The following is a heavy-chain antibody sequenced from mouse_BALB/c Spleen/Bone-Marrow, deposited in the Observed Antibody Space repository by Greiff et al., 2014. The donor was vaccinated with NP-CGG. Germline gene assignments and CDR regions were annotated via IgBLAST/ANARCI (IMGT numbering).Heavy chain of an antibody. Sequence: VKLMESGAELVRPGASVNLSCKASGYTFTSYWMNWVMQRPEQGLEWIGRIDPYDSEAHYNQKFKDKATLTVDKSSSTAYMQLISLTSEDSAVYYCARSGSNFGRFFDVWGAGTTVTVSS. V-gene: IGHV1-74*01. J-gene: IGHJ1*01. CDR3: ARSGSNFGRFFDV. CDR1: GYTFTSYW. D-gene: IGHD2-5*01. CDR2: IDPYDSEA.